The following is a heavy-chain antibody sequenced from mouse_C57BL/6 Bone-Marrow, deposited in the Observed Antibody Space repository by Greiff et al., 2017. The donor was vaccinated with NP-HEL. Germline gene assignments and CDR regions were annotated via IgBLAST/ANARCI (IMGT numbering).Heavy chain of an antibody. CDR2: ISSGSSTI. CDR3: ARRSNGYSFFAY. D-gene: IGHD2-3*01. V-gene: IGHV5-17*01. Sequence: EVMLVESGGGLVKPGGSLKLSCAASGFPFSDYGMHWVRQAPEKGLEWVAYISSGSSTIYYADTVKGRFTISRDNAKNTLFLQMTSLRSEDTAMYYCARRSNGYSFFAYWGQGTLVTVSA. CDR1: GFPFSDYG. J-gene: IGHJ3*01.